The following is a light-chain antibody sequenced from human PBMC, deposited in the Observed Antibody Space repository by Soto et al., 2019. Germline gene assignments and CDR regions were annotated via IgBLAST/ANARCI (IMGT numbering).Light chain of an antibody. CDR1: QGLLHSNGYIY. J-gene: IGKJ5*01. Sequence: DIVMTQSPLSLPVTPGEPASISCRSSQGLLHSNGYIYLDWYLQKPGQSPQLLIYLRSNRASGVPDRFSGSGSGTDFTLKISRVEAEDVGIYYCMQALQTPRTFGQGTRLEMK. V-gene: IGKV2-28*01. CDR2: LRS. CDR3: MQALQTPRT.